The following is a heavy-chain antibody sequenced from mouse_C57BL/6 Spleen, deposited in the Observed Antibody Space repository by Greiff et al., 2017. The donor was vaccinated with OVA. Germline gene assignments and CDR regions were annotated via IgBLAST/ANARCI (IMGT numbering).Heavy chain of an antibody. CDR3: ATGAYYYGSSYGWYFDV. D-gene: IGHD1-1*01. J-gene: IGHJ1*03. V-gene: IGHV1-18*01. Sequence: EVQLQQSGPELVKPGASVKIPCKASGYTFTDYNMDWVKQSHGKSLEWIGDINPNNGGTIYNQKFKGKATLTVDKSSSTAYMELRSLTSEDTAVYYCATGAYYYGSSYGWYFDVWGTGTTVTVSS. CDR2: INPNNGGT. CDR1: GYTFTDYN.